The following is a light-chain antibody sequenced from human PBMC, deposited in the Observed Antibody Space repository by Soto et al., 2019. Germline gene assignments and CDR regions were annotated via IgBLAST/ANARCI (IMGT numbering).Light chain of an antibody. CDR2: DAS. CDR1: QTVRNNY. CDR3: QQFSSYPLT. V-gene: IGKV3-20*01. J-gene: IGKJ4*01. Sequence: EFVLTQSPGTLSLSPGARATLSCRASQTVRNNYLAWYQQKPGQAPRLLIYDASSRATGIPDRFSGGGSGTDFTLTISRLEPEDFAVYYCQQFSSYPLTFGGGTKVESK.